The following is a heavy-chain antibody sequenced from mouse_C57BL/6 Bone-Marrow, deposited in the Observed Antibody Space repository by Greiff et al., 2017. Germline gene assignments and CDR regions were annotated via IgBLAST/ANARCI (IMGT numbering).Heavy chain of an antibody. V-gene: IGHV1-55*01. J-gene: IGHJ2*01. CDR1: GYTFTSYW. CDR2: IYPGSGST. CDR3: AIWGY. Sequence: QVHVKQPGAELVKPGASVKLSCKASGYTFTSYWITWVKQRPGQGLGWIGDIYPGSGSTNYNEKFKSKATLTVDTSSSTAYMQLSSLASEDSAVYYCAIWGYWGQGTTLTVSS. D-gene: IGHD1-1*02.